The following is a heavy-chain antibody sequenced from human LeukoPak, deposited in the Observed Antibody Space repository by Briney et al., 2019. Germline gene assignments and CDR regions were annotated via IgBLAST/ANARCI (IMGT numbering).Heavy chain of an antibody. CDR3: ARLRGVLSPKGYYDILTGSIPDY. V-gene: IGHV4-39*01. J-gene: IGHJ4*02. D-gene: IGHD3-9*01. CDR2: IYYSGST. CDR1: GGSISSSSYY. Sequence: SETLSLTCTVSGGSISSSSYYWGWIRQPPGKGLEWIGSIYYSGSTYYNPSLKSRVTISVDTSKNQFSLKLSSVTAADTAVYYCARLRGVLSPKGYYDILTGSIPDYWGQGTLVTVSS.